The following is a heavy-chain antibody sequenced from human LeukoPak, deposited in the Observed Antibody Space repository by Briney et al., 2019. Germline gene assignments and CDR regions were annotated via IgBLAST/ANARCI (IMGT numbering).Heavy chain of an antibody. CDR1: GGTFSSYA. CDR3: ARGGVGQQLVFWFDP. CDR2: IIPIFGTP. J-gene: IGHJ5*02. D-gene: IGHD6-13*01. Sequence: VASVKVSCKASGGTFSSYAISWVRQAPGQGLEWMVGIIPIFGTPNYAQKFQGRVTITADESTSPTYMELSSLRSEDRAVYYCARGGVGQQLVFWFDPWGQGTLVTVSS. V-gene: IGHV1-69*13.